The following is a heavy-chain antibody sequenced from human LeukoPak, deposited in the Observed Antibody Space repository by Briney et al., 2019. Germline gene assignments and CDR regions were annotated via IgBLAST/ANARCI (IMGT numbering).Heavy chain of an antibody. D-gene: IGHD3-22*01. CDR3: ARGTDMPPISGYYAFVY. CDR2: VSDTGRA. J-gene: IGHJ4*02. V-gene: IGHV4-4*07. Sequence: PSETLSLTCTVSGGSITGYYWTWIRQPAGKGLEGIGLVSDTGRAYYNPSLERRVTISLDTSNNRFSLKVTSVTAADTAVYYCARGTDMPPISGYYAFVYWDREPWSPSPQ. CDR1: GGSITGYY.